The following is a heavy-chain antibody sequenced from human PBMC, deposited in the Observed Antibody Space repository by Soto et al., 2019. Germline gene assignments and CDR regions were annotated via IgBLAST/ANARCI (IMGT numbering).Heavy chain of an antibody. D-gene: IGHD4-4*01. CDR2: ISAYNGNT. V-gene: IGHV1-18*04. J-gene: IGHJ5*02. CDR3: ARGRSVTTPRGWFDP. CDR1: GYTFTSYG. Sequence: ASVKVSCKASGYTFTSYGISWVRQAPGQGLEWMGWISAYNGNTNYAQKRQGRVTMTTDTSTSTAYMELRSLRSDDTAVYYCARGRSVTTPRGWFDPWGQGTLVTVSS.